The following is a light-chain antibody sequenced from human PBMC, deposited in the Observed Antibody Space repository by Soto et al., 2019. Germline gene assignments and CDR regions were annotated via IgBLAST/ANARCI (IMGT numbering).Light chain of an antibody. V-gene: IGKV3-15*01. Sequence: EVVLTPSPATLSVSPGGKATLSCRASQSVSRNLAWYQQKPGQAPRLLIYGASTRATGVPARFSGSGSATEFTLSISSLQSEDVAVYYCQQYGDWPPETFGQGTKLEI. CDR3: QQYGDWPPET. J-gene: IGKJ2*01. CDR2: GAS. CDR1: QSVSRN.